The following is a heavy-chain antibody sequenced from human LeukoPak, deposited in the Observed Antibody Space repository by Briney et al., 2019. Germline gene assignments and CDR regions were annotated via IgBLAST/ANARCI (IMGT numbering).Heavy chain of an antibody. CDR3: ARLRSSSWYVGD. CDR2: IYSGGST. D-gene: IGHD6-13*01. J-gene: IGHJ4*02. Sequence: SETLSLTCTVSGGSISTSTYYWVWIRQPPGKGLEWIGNIYSGGSTYYNASLKSRVTLSVGASRNQFSLRLSSVTAADTAVYYRARLRSSSWYVGDWGQGTLVTVSS. CDR1: GGSISTSTYY. V-gene: IGHV4-39*01.